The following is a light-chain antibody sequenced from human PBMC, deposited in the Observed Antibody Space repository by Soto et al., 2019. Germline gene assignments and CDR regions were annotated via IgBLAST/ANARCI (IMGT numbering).Light chain of an antibody. CDR1: HDISSY. CDR3: QQHKDYPLT. CDR2: AAS. Sequence: IQLTQSQSFLSASVVDRVTLTCRASHDISSYLTWYQQKPGKAPTVLIYAASTLQGGVPSRFSGSGSGTEFTLTISSLQSEDFASYYCQQHKDYPLTFGRGTRLEI. V-gene: IGKV1-9*01. J-gene: IGKJ5*01.